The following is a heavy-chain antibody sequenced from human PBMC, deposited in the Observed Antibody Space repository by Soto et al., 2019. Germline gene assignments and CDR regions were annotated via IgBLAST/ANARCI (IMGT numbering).Heavy chain of an antibody. CDR1: GGSISGSSYY. Sequence: SETLSLTCTVSGGSISGSSYYWGWIRQPPGKGLEWIGYIYYSGSTNYNPSLKSRVTISVDTSKNQFSLKLSSVTAADTAVYYCARDYRYYGSGSYYKEDYYYGMDVWGQGTTVTVSS. V-gene: IGHV4-61*01. J-gene: IGHJ6*02. D-gene: IGHD3-10*01. CDR2: IYYSGST. CDR3: ARDYRYYGSGSYYKEDYYYGMDV.